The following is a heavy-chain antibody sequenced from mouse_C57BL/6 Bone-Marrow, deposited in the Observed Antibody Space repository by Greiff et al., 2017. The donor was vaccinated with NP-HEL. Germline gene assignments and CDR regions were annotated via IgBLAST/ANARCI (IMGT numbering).Heavy chain of an antibody. CDR2: IYPGDGDT. CDR3: ARGNLLLRYFDY. Sequence: QVHVKQSGAELVKPGASVKISCKASGYAFSSYWMNWVKQRPGKGLEWIGQIYPGDGDTNYNGKFKGKATLTADKSSSTAYMQLSSLTSEDSAVYFCARGNLLLRYFDYWGQGTTLTVSS. J-gene: IGHJ2*01. V-gene: IGHV1-80*01. CDR1: GYAFSSYW. D-gene: IGHD1-1*01.